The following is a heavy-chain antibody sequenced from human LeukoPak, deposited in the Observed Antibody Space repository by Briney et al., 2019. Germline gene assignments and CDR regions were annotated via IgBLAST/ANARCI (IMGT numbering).Heavy chain of an antibody. CDR2: IRYDGISK. Sequence: GGSLRLSCAASGIVFSAYGMHWVRQAPGKGPEWVAFIRYDGISKYYADSVKGRFTISRDNSKNTLYLQMNSLRAEDTAVYYCAKYTGDYYDSSGYQYYFDYWGQGTLVTVSS. D-gene: IGHD3-22*01. V-gene: IGHV3-30*02. CDR1: GIVFSAYG. J-gene: IGHJ4*02. CDR3: AKYTGDYYDSSGYQYYFDY.